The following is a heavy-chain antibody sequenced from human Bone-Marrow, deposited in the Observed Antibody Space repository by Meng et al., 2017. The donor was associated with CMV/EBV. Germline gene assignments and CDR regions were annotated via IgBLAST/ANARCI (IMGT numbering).Heavy chain of an antibody. CDR3: ARAGGWELLVGDWYFDL. CDR1: GYTFTSYG. J-gene: IGHJ2*01. V-gene: IGHV1-18*01. D-gene: IGHD1-26*01. Sequence: HGQGVQSGADVKKPGGTVKVSCKSSGYTFTSYGISWVRQAPGQGLEWMGWISAYNGNTNYAQKLQGRVTMATDTSTSTAYMELRSLRSDDTAVYYCARAGGWELLVGDWYFDLWGRGTLVTVSS. CDR2: ISAYNGNT.